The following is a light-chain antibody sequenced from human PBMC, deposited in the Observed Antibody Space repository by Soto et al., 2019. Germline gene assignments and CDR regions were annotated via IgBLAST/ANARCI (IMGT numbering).Light chain of an antibody. CDR3: SSYSISYAYL. CDR2: DVN. J-gene: IGLJ1*01. Sequence: QSALTQPPSASGSPGQSVTISCTGTSSDVGGYNYVSWYQQHPGKAPKLIIYDVNKRPSGVPDRFSGSKSGNTASLTISGIQAEDEADYFCSSYSISYAYLFGTETKGPVL. CDR1: SSDVGGYNY. V-gene: IGLV2-8*01.